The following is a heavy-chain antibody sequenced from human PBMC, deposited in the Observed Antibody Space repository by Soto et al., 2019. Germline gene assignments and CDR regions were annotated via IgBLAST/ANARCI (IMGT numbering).Heavy chain of an antibody. D-gene: IGHD1-26*01. J-gene: IGHJ4*02. CDR2: IYYSGTT. V-gene: IGHV4-31*03. CDR3: ARSAVGATKSGFDS. CDR1: GDSINNGGHY. Sequence: QVQLQESGPGLVKPSQTLSLTCNVSGDSINNGGHYWSWIRQLPGKGLEWIGFIYYSGTTYYSPSLKSRVTISVHTSKIQFSLNLSAVTAADTAVYYCARSAVGATKSGFDSWGQGTLVTVSS.